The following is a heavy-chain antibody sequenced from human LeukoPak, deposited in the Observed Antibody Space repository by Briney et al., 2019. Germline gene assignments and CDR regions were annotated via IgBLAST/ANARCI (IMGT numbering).Heavy chain of an antibody. J-gene: IGHJ4*02. CDR1: GFTFSNYW. V-gene: IGHV3-43*02. CDR3: AKDIVGATTGFLFDY. CDR2: ISGDGGST. D-gene: IGHD1-26*01. Sequence: GGSLRLSCAASGFTFSNYWMHWVRQAPGKGLEWVSLISGDGGSTYYADSVKGRFTISRDNSKNSLYLQMNSLRTEDTALYYCAKDIVGATTGFLFDYWGQGTLVTVSS.